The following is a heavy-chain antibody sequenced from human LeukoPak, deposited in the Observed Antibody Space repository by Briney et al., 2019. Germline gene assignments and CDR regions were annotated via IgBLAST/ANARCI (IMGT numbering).Heavy chain of an antibody. CDR2: IYYSGST. D-gene: IGHD4-17*01. CDR3: ARHLSATYGDYFYYYYGMDV. J-gene: IGHJ6*02. V-gene: IGHV4-39*01. Sequence: SETLSLTCTVSGGSISSSSYYWGWIRQPPGKGLEWIGSIYYSGSTYYNPSFKSRVTISVDTSKNQFSLKLSSVTAADTAVYYCARHLSATYGDYFYYYYGMDVWGQGTTVTVSS. CDR1: GGSISSSSYY.